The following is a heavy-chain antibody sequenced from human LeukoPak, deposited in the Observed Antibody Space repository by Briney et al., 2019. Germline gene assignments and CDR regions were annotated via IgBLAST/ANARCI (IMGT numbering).Heavy chain of an antibody. CDR2: IYYSGST. J-gene: IGHJ4*02. CDR1: GGSISSYY. Sequence: PSETLSLTCTVSGGSISSYYWSWIRQPPGKGLEWIGYIYYSGSTNYNPSLKSRVTISVDTSKNQFSLKLSSVTAADTAVYYCARLKWNDVADFDYWGQGTLGTVSS. D-gene: IGHD1-1*01. V-gene: IGHV4-59*08. CDR3: ARLKWNDVADFDY.